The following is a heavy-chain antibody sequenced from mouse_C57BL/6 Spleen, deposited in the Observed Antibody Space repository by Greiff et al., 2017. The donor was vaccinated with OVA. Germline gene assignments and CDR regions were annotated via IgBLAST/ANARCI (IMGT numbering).Heavy chain of an antibody. J-gene: IGHJ4*01. CDR3: ARGDGRGYYAMDY. D-gene: IGHD3-3*01. CDR1: GFSLTSYG. CDR2: IWSGGST. Sequence: VKLMESGPGLVQPSQSLSITCTVSGFSLTSYGVHWVRQSPGKGLEWLGVIWSGGSTDYNAAFISRLSISKDNSKSQVFFKMNSLQADDTAIYYCARGDGRGYYAMDYWGQGTSVTVSS. V-gene: IGHV2-2*01.